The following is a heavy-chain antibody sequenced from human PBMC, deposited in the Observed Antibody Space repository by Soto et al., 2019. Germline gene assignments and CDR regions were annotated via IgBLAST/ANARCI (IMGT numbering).Heavy chain of an antibody. CDR1: GGSISSSSYY. V-gene: IGHV4-39*01. CDR2: IYYSGST. D-gene: IGHD3-3*02. J-gene: IGHJ5*02. Sequence: QLQLQESGPGLVRPSETLSLTCTVSGGSISSSSYYWGWIRQPPGKGLEWIGSIYYSGSTYYNPALKSRVTISVDTSQNQFSLKLSSLTAADPAVYYCASPKIAFYNWFDPWGQGTLVTVSS. CDR3: ASPKIAFYNWFDP.